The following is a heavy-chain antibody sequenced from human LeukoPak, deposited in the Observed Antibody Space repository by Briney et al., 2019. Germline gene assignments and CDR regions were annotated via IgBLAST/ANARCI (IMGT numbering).Heavy chain of an antibody. V-gene: IGHV3-7*01. D-gene: IGHD3-10*02. CDR3: AELGITMIGGV. CDR2: IKQDGSEK. CDR1: GFTFSNSW. Sequence: GGSLRLSCAASGFTFSNSWMTWVRQAPGKGPQWVANIKQDGSEKYYLDSVKGRFTISRDNAKNSLYLQMNSLRAEDTAVYYCAELGITMIGGVWGKGTTVTISS. J-gene: IGHJ6*04.